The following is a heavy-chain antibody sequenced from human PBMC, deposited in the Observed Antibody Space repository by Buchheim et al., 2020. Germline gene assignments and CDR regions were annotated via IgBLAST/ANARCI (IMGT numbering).Heavy chain of an antibody. CDR1: GGSFSGYY. V-gene: IGHV4-34*01. CDR2: INHSGST. Sequence: QVQLQQWGAGLLKPSETLSLTCAVYGGSFSGYYWSWIRQPPGKGLEWIGEINHSGSTNYNPSLKSRVTISVDTSKNKFPLKLSSVTAADTAVYYCAREKGDDYVWGSYRRNWFDPWGQGTL. D-gene: IGHD3-16*02. J-gene: IGHJ5*02. CDR3: AREKGDDYVWGSYRRNWFDP.